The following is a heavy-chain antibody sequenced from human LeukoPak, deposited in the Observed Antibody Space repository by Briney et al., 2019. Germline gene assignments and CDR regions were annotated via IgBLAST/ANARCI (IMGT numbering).Heavy chain of an antibody. CDR3: ARESQLGI. D-gene: IGHD3-10*01. CDR1: GFTFSDYS. Sequence: GGSLRLSCEGSGFTFSDYSMNWVRQAPGKGLEWVAKIKYDGSEKYYVDSVKGRFTISRDNAKNSLYLQVSNLRAEDTAVYYCARESQLGIWGQGTIVTVSS. J-gene: IGHJ3*01. CDR2: IKYDGSEK. V-gene: IGHV3-7*01.